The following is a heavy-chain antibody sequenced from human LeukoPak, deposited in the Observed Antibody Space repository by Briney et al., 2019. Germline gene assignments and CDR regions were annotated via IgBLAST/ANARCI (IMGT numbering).Heavy chain of an antibody. V-gene: IGHV4-59*12. CDR1: GGSISSYY. CDR3: ARGPPAFWGPTPGYFDL. J-gene: IGHJ2*01. D-gene: IGHD3-16*01. Sequence: SETLSLTCTVSGGSISSYYWSWIRQPPGKGLEWIGYIYCSGSTNYNPSLKSRVTISVDTSKNQFSLKLNSVTAADTAVYYCARGPPAFWGPTPGYFDLWGRGTLVTVSS. CDR2: IYCSGST.